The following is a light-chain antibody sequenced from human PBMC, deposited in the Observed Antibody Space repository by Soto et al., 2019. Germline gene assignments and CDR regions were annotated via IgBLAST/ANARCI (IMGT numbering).Light chain of an antibody. CDR2: GAS. Sequence: EIALTQSPGTLSVSPGERATLSCRASQSVSSNLAWYQQKPGQAPRLLIYGASSRATGIPDRFSGSGFGTDFTLTISRLEPEDFAVYYCQHYDISLFAFGPGTKVYIE. CDR3: QHYDISLFA. V-gene: IGKV3-20*01. J-gene: IGKJ3*01. CDR1: QSVSSN.